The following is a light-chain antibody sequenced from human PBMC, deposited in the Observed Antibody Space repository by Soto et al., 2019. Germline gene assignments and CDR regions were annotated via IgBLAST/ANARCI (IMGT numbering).Light chain of an antibody. CDR3: AAWDDSLNGPV. CDR1: SSNIGGHT. Sequence: QSVLTQPPSASGTPGQRVTISCSGSSSNIGGHTVNWYQQLPGTAPKLLIYSNSQRPSGVPDRFSGSKSGTSASLAISGLQSADEADYYCAAWDDSLNGPVFGGGTKLTVL. V-gene: IGLV1-44*01. J-gene: IGLJ2*01. CDR2: SNS.